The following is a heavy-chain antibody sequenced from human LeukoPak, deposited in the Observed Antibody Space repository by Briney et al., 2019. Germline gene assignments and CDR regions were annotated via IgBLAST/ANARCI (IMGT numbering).Heavy chain of an antibody. CDR3: AIDAWELPLDAFDI. J-gene: IGHJ3*02. D-gene: IGHD1-26*01. V-gene: IGHV3-48*02. CDR1: GFTFSTYN. CDR2: ISTDSSSI. Sequence: GGSLRLSCAASGFTFSTYNMNWVRQAPGKGLEWVSYISTDSSSICYADSVKGRFTISRDNAKNSLYLQMNSLRDEDTAVYYCAIDAWELPLDAFDIWGQGTMVTVSS.